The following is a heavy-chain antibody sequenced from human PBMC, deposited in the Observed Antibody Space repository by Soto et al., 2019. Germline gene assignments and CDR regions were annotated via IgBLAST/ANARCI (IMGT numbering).Heavy chain of an antibody. J-gene: IGHJ6*02. CDR1: GFTFSGSA. V-gene: IGHV3-73*01. D-gene: IGHD3-3*01. CDR2: IRSKANSYAT. Sequence: PGGSLRLSCAASGFTFSGSAMHWVRQASGKGLEWVGRIRSKANSYATAYAASVKGRFTISRDDSKNTAYLQMNSLKTEDTAVYYCTRRNDFWSGYYTDYYYGMDVWGQGTTVTVSS. CDR3: TRRNDFWSGYYTDYYYGMDV.